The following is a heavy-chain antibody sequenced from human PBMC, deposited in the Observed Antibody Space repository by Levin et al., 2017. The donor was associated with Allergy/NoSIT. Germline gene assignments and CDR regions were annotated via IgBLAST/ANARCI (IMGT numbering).Heavy chain of an antibody. CDR3: ARARWSSSWYVDY. Sequence: AGESLKISCAASGFTFSSYSMNWVRQAPGKGLEWVSSISSSSSYIYYADSVKGRFTISRDNAKNSLYLQMNSLRAEDTAVYYCARARWSSSWYVDYWGQGTLVTVSS. CDR1: GFTFSSYS. J-gene: IGHJ4*02. D-gene: IGHD6-13*01. V-gene: IGHV3-21*01. CDR2: ISSSSSYI.